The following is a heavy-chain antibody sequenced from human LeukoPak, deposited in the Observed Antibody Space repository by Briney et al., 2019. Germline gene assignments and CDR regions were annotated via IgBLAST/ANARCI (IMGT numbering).Heavy chain of an antibody. CDR1: GFTYHSYP. CDR2: ISRNGGST. Sequence: GGSLRLSCSASGFTYHSYPVHWVRQAPGKGLEYVSGISRNGGSTYYADSVKGRFTISRDNSKNTLYLQMSSLRAEDTAVYYCVKESGFMVAPNSAFDIWGQGTMVTVSS. D-gene: IGHD4/OR15-4a*01. V-gene: IGHV3-64D*06. J-gene: IGHJ3*02. CDR3: VKESGFMVAPNSAFDI.